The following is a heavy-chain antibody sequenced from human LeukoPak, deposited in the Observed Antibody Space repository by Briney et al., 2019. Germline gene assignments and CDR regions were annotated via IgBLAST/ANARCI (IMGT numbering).Heavy chain of an antibody. Sequence: SVKVSCKASGGTFSSYAISWVRQAPGQGLEWMGRIIPILGIANYAQKFQGRVTITADKSTSTAYMELSSLRSEDTAVYYCARVLGGRAAAGMGAFNIWGQGTMVTVSS. CDR3: ARVLGGRAAAGMGAFNI. J-gene: IGHJ3*02. D-gene: IGHD6-13*01. CDR1: GGTFSSYA. V-gene: IGHV1-69*04. CDR2: IIPILGIA.